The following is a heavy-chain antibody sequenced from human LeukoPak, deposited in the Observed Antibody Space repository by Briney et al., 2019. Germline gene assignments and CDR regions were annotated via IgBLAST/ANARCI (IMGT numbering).Heavy chain of an antibody. CDR3: ARARHSSGWYRSAHFDY. V-gene: IGHV4-34*01. J-gene: IGHJ4*02. CDR2: INHSGST. D-gene: IGHD6-19*01. Sequence: SETLSLTCAVYGGSFSGYCWSWIRQPPGKGLEWIGEINHSGSTNYNPSLKSRVTISVDTSKNQFSLKLSSVTAADTAVYYCARARHSSGWYRSAHFDYWGQGTLVTVSS. CDR1: GGSFSGYC.